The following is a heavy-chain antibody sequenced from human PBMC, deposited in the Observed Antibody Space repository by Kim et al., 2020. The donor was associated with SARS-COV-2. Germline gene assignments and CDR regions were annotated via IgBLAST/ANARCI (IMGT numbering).Heavy chain of an antibody. CDR1: GGSISSYY. J-gene: IGHJ6*02. CDR3: ARATHHYDFWSGMEYGMDV. CDR2: IYYSGST. V-gene: IGHV4-59*13. D-gene: IGHD3-3*01. Sequence: SETLSLTCTVSGGSISSYYWSWIRQPPGKGLEWIGYIYYSGSTNYNPSLKSRVTISVDTSKNQFSLKLSSVTAADTAVYYCARATHHYDFWSGMEYGMDVWGQGTTVTVSS.